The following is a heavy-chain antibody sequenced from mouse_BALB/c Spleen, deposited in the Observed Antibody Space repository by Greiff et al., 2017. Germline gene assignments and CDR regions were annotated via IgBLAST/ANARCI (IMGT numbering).Heavy chain of an antibody. CDR3: ASIDGYYFDY. CDR1: GFSLTSYG. D-gene: IGHD2-3*01. J-gene: IGHJ2*01. Sequence: VKLMESGPGLVAPSQSLSITCTVSGFSLTSYGVHWVRQPPGKGLEWLGVIWAGGSTNYNSALMSRLSISKDNSKSQVFLKMNSLQTDDTAMYYCASIDGYYFDYWGQGTTLTVSS. CDR2: IWAGGST. V-gene: IGHV2-9*02.